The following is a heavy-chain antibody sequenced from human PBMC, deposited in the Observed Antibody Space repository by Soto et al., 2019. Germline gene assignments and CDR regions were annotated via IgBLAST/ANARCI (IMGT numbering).Heavy chain of an antibody. D-gene: IGHD3-22*01. J-gene: IGHJ5*02. CDR3: VRSKRRHFGNYCYMFDL. CDR1: EFIFNNFA. Sequence: GGSLRLSCAASEFIFNNFAMNWVRQAPGKGLEWVAHISYDGRHKNYADSVKGRITISRDNSKNILYLQMSALRAEDTAIYYCVRSKRRHFGNYCYMFDLWGQGTLVTVSS. V-gene: IGHV3-30*04. CDR2: ISYDGRHK.